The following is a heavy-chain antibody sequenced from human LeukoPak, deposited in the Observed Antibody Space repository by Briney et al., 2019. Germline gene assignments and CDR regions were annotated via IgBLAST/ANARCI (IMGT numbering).Heavy chain of an antibody. V-gene: IGHV3-21*01. CDR2: ISSSSSYI. CDR3: ARARSSSSWGGVY. D-gene: IGHD6-13*01. J-gene: IGHJ4*02. CDR1: GFTFSSYS. Sequence: GGSLRLSCAASGFTFSSYSMNWVRQAPGKGLEWVSSISSSSSYIYYADSVKGRFTISRDNAKNSLYLQMNSLRAEDTAVYYCARARSSSSWGGVYWGQGTLVTVSS.